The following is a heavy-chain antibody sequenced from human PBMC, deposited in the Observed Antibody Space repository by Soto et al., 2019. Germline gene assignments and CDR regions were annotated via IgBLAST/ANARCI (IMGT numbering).Heavy chain of an antibody. CDR3: ARGRDEYKWGNV. J-gene: IGHJ6*02. V-gene: IGHV4-34*01. D-gene: IGHD1-1*01. CDR1: GGSLSDYY. CDR2: IHPSGST. Sequence: QVQLQQWGAGLLKPSETLSLTCAVSGGSLSDYYWPWIRQSPGQGLEWIGEIHPSGSTYYNPSLRSRVTMSVDTSKNQFSLKLTSLTAADTAIYYCARGRDEYKWGNVWGHGTTVTVSS.